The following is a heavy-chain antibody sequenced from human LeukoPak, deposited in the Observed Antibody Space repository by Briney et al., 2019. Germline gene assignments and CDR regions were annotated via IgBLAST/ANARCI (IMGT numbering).Heavy chain of an antibody. J-gene: IGHJ6*02. Sequence: ASVNVSCKASGYTFTSYGISWVRQAPGQGLEWMGGIIPIFGTANYAQKFQGRVTMTRDTSTSTVYMELSSLRSEDTAVYYCAREGYCSSTSCYLRYLYYYYYGMDVWGQGTTVTVSS. V-gene: IGHV1-69*05. CDR3: AREGYCSSTSCYLRYLYYYYYGMDV. CDR2: IIPIFGTA. CDR1: GYTFTSYG. D-gene: IGHD2-2*01.